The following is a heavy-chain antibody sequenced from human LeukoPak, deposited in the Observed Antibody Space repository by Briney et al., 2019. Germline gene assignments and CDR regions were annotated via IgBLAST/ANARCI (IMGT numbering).Heavy chain of an antibody. J-gene: IGHJ5*02. CDR1: GGSISSYY. CDR2: IYTSGST. V-gene: IGHV4-4*07. D-gene: IGHD5-18*01. Sequence: SETLSLTCTVSGGSISSYYWSWIRQPAGKGLEWIGRIYTSGSTNYNPSLKSRVTISVDTSKNQFSLKLSSVTAADTAVYYCASNGYSYGRGWFDPWGQGTLVTVSS. CDR3: ASNGYSYGRGWFDP.